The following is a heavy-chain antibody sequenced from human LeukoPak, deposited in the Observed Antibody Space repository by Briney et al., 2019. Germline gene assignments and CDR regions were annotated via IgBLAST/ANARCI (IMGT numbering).Heavy chain of an antibody. D-gene: IGHD6-13*01. CDR1: GFTFNTYA. V-gene: IGHV3-23*01. CDR2: VSGSGAGT. CDR3: ARYSRSWYVPIFDY. Sequence: GGSLRLSCAASGFTFNTYAMSWVRQAPGKGLEWVAAVSGSGAGTYYADSVKGRFTISRDNSKNTLYLQMNSLRAEDTAVYYCARYSRSWYVPIFDYWGQGTLVTVSS. J-gene: IGHJ4*02.